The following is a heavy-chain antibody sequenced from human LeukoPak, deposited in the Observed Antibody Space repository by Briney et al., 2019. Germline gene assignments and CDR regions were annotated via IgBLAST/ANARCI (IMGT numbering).Heavy chain of an antibody. J-gene: IGHJ1*01. Sequence: SETLSPTCTVSGGSISSYYWSWLRQPPGKGLEWIRYIHYSGFSNYNPSLKSRVTISVDTSKNQFSLKLSFVTAADTAVYYCARDLHGGNSGLGYWGQGTLVTVSS. V-gene: IGHV4-59*01. CDR3: ARDLHGGNSGLGY. CDR2: IHYSGFS. CDR1: GGSISSYY. D-gene: IGHD4-23*01.